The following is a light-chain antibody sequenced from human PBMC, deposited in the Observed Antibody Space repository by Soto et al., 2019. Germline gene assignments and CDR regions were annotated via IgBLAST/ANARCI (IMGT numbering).Light chain of an antibody. CDR3: QQYNNWPPKT. J-gene: IGKJ1*01. V-gene: IGKV3-15*01. CDR2: GAS. Sequence: EILMTQSPATLSLSTGERATLSCRASQSVSSNLAWYQQKPGQAPRLLIYGASTRATGIPARFSGSGSGTELTLTISSLQSEDFAVYYCQQYNNWPPKTFGQGTKVYIK. CDR1: QSVSSN.